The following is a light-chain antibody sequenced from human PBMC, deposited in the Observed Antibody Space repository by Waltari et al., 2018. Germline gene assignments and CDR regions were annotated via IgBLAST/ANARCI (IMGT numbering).Light chain of an antibody. Sequence: DIQMTQSPPSLSASVGDRVTITCRATQSISTSLNWYQHKPGKAPNHLIYGASSLERGVPSRFSGSGSGTDFSLTISSLHPEDFATYYCQQSYTTPFTFGPGTKVDLK. J-gene: IGKJ3*01. CDR1: QSISTS. V-gene: IGKV1-39*01. CDR2: GAS. CDR3: QQSYTTPFT.